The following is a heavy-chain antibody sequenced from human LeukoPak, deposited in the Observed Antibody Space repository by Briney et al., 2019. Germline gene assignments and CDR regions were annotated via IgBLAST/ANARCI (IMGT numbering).Heavy chain of an antibody. D-gene: IGHD3-22*01. J-gene: IGHJ4*02. CDR1: GFTFSSYS. Sequence: GGSLTLSCAASGFTFSSYSMNWVRQAPGKGLEWVSSISSSSSYIYYADSVKGTISRDNAKNSLYLQMNSLRAEDTAVYYCSSGPFDYWGQGTLVTVSS. CDR2: ISSSSSYI. V-gene: IGHV3-21*01. CDR3: SSGPFDY.